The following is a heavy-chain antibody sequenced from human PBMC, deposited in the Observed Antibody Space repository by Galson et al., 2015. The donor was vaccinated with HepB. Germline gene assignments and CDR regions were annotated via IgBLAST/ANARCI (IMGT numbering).Heavy chain of an antibody. CDR1: GYSFTRFT. V-gene: IGHV1-3*04. D-gene: IGHD6-13*01. CDR2: INTGNSNT. J-gene: IGHJ4*02. Sequence: SVKVSCKASGYSFTRFTLHWVRQAPGQRLEWMGWINTGNSNTKYSPKLQGRVTITRDTSASTAYMELSSLKFEDTAVYFCARGDSSAWYPKLDYWGQGILVTVSS. CDR3: ARGDSSAWYPKLDY.